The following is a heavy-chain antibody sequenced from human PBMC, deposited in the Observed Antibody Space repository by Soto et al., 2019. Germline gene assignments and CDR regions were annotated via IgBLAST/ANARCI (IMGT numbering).Heavy chain of an antibody. Sequence: SETLSLTCAVYGGSFSGYYWSWIRQPPGKGLEWIGEINHSGSTNYNPSLRSRVTISVDTSKNQFSLKLSSVTAADTAVYYCARGVVIIGYYYYGMDAWGQGATVTVSS. CDR1: GGSFSGYY. CDR3: ARGVVIIGYYYYGMDA. D-gene: IGHD3-3*01. J-gene: IGHJ6*02. CDR2: INHSGST. V-gene: IGHV4-34*01.